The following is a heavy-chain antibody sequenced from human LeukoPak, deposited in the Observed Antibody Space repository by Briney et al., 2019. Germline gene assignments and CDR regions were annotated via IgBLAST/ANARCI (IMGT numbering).Heavy chain of an antibody. V-gene: IGHV3-21*01. CDR1: GFTFSNYS. CDR2: ISGSNSYI. Sequence: GGSLRLSCVASGFTFSNYSMNWVRQAPGKGLEWVSSISGSNSYIYYADSVRGRFTISRDNAKNSLYLQMSSLRAEDTAVYHCARTSFRKTLQWLVLNAFDIWGQGTMVTVSS. J-gene: IGHJ3*02. D-gene: IGHD6-19*01. CDR3: ARTSFRKTLQWLVLNAFDI.